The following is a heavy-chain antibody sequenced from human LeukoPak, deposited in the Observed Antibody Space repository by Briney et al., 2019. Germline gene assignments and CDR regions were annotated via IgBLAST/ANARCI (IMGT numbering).Heavy chain of an antibody. Sequence: SETLSLTCTVSGGSISSSSYYWGWIRQPPGKGLEWIGGIYYSRSTYYNPSLKSRVTISVDTSKNQFSPKLSSVTAADTAVYYCARVPTVTFFDYWGQGTLVTVSS. CDR3: ARVPTVTFFDY. J-gene: IGHJ4*02. V-gene: IGHV4-39*01. D-gene: IGHD4-17*01. CDR1: GGSISSSSYY. CDR2: IYYSRST.